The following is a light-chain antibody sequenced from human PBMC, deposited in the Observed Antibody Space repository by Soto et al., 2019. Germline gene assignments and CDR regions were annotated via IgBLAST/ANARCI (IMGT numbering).Light chain of an antibody. J-gene: IGKJ1*01. Sequence: EIVFTQSPGTLSLSPGERATLSSRASQSVSSRSLAWYQQKPGQAPRLLISDASNRAADIPDRFSGSGSGTEFTLTINRLEPEDFAVYYCQQYAGSPRTFGQGTKVDIK. CDR2: DAS. V-gene: IGKV3-20*01. CDR3: QQYAGSPRT. CDR1: QSVSSRS.